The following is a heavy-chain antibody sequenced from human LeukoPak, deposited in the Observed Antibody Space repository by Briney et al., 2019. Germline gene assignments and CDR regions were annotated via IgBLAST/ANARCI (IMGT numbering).Heavy chain of an antibody. Sequence: SGTLSLTCTVSGGSIYSTTYYWAWIRQPPGKGLEWIGYIFHSGSSYYNPSLKRRVTISVDTSNNQFSLRLTSVTAADTAVYYCARRLGYNGDFYFDYWGQGTLVTVSS. V-gene: IGHV4-39*01. CDR2: IFHSGSS. J-gene: IGHJ4*02. D-gene: IGHD4-17*01. CDR1: GGSIYSTTYY. CDR3: ARRLGYNGDFYFDY.